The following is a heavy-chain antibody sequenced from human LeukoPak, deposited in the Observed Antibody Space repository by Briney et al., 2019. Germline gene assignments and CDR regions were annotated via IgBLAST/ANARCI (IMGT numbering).Heavy chain of an antibody. Sequence: ASVKVSCKASGYTFTSYGISWVRQATGQGLEWMGWISAYNGNTNYAQKLQGRVTMTTDTSTSTAYMELRSLRSDDTAVYYCASLTPSHNPYYYYMDVWGKGTTVTVSS. CDR1: GYTFTSYG. CDR3: ASLTPSHNPYYYYMDV. V-gene: IGHV1-18*01. J-gene: IGHJ6*03. CDR2: ISAYNGNT. D-gene: IGHD1-1*01.